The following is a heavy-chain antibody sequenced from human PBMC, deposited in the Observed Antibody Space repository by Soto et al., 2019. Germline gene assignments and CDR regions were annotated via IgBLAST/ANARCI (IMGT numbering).Heavy chain of an antibody. J-gene: IGHJ3*02. Sequence: GGSLRLSCAASGFTFSYYEMNWVRQAPGKGLEWVSYISSSGSTIYYADSVKGRFTISRDNAKNSLYLQMNSLRAEDTAVYYCARGRTIFGVVEAFDIWGQGTMVTVSS. CDR1: GFTFSYYE. V-gene: IGHV3-11*01. CDR3: ARGRTIFGVVEAFDI. CDR2: ISSSGSTI. D-gene: IGHD3-3*01.